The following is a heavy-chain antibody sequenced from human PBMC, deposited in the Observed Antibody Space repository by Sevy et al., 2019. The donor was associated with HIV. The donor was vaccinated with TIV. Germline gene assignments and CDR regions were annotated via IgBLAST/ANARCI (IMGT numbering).Heavy chain of an antibody. CDR1: GFSFSYYG. V-gene: IGHV3-30*18. CDR3: ANAYSGSYLHSYLYALDV. Sequence: GGSLRLSCTGSGFSFSYYGIHWVRQAPGKGLDWVALISHDGINEYYADSVKGRFTISRDNDKNTVYLEMNRLRNEDTAIYFCANAYSGSYLHSYLYALDVWGQGTTVTVSS. CDR2: ISHDGINE. J-gene: IGHJ6*02. D-gene: IGHD1-26*01.